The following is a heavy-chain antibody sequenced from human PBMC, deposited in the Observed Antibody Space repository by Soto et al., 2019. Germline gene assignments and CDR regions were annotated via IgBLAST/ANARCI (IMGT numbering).Heavy chain of an antibody. V-gene: IGHV1-3*05. CDR3: SVAGGRVYFER. D-gene: IGHD3-16*01. J-gene: IGHJ2*01. CDR2: INAGNGNT. CDR1: GYPFTSYA. Sequence: QVQLVQSGAEEKKPGASVKVSCKASGYPFTSYAMHSVRPAPGQRLEWMGWINAGNGNTKYSQTFQGRVTITMDTSESTADMELSSLRSEDTAVYYCSVAGGRVYFERWGRGTLVTVSS.